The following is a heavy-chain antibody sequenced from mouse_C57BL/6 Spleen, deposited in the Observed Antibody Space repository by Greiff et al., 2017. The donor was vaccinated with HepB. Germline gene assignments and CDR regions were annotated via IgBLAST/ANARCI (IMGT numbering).Heavy chain of an antibody. CDR1: GYTFTDYY. J-gene: IGHJ3*01. Sequence: EVKLVESGPELVKPGASVKISCKASGYTFTDYYMNWVKQSHGKSLEWIGDINPNNGGTSYNQKFKGKATLTVDKSSSTAYMELRSLTSEDSAVYYCARIYYDYDAFAYWGQGTLVTVSA. CDR3: ARIYYDYDAFAY. CDR2: INPNNGGT. D-gene: IGHD2-4*01. V-gene: IGHV1-26*01.